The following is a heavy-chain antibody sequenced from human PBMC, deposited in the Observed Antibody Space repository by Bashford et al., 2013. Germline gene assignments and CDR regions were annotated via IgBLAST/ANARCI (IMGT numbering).Heavy chain of an antibody. V-gene: IGHV3-53*01. CDR3: VRDPTRHNGLDV. J-gene: IGHJ6*02. CDR1: GFTVSSAY. Sequence: GGSLRLSCAASGFTVSSAYMNWVRQAPGKGLEWVSIIYSDDSTSYAGSVQGRFTISRDDSKNTLYLQMNSLRVDDTAVYYCVRDPTRHNGLDVWGQGTAVTVSS. CDR2: IYSDDST.